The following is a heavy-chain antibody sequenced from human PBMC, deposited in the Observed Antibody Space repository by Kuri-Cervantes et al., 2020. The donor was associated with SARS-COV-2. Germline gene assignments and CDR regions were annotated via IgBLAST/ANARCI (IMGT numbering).Heavy chain of an antibody. CDR2: ISSGSYSI. CDR1: GFPFSSYS. V-gene: IGHV3-21*01. Sequence: GESLKISCAASGFPFSSYSMNWVRQAPGKGLDWVSSISSGSYSIWYIDSVKGRFTISRDNAKNSLYLHMNSLRFEDTAEYYCARERVPTIFGGFIVRYGMDVWGQGATVTVSS. CDR3: ARERVPTIFGGFIVRYGMDV. D-gene: IGHD3-16*02. J-gene: IGHJ6*02.